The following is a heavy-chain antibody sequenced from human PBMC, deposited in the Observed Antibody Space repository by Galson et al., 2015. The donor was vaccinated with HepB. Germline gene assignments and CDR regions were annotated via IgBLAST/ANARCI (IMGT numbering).Heavy chain of an antibody. CDR1: GFTFSNAW. V-gene: IGHV3-15*07. CDR2: IKSKTDGGTT. Sequence: SLRLSCAASGFTFSNAWMNWVRQAPGKGLEWVGRIKSKTDGGTTDYAAPVKGRFTISRDDSKNTLYLQMNSLKTEDTAVYYCTTHNWNNYYYYGMDVWGQGTTVTVSS. CDR3: TTHNWNNYYYYGMDV. J-gene: IGHJ6*02. D-gene: IGHD1-1*01.